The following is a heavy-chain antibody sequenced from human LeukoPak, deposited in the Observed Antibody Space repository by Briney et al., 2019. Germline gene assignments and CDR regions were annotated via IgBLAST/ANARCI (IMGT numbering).Heavy chain of an antibody. D-gene: IGHD5/OR15-5a*01. CDR3: ARERGHWDRGSYYYYMDV. J-gene: IGHJ6*03. CDR1: GGSISSSSYY. Sequence: SETLSLTCTVSGGSISSSSYYWGWIRQPPGKGLEWIGSIYYSGSTYYNPSLKSRVTISVDTSKNQFSLELSSVTAADTAVYYCARERGHWDRGSYYYYMDVWGKGTTVTVSS. CDR2: IYYSGST. V-gene: IGHV4-39*07.